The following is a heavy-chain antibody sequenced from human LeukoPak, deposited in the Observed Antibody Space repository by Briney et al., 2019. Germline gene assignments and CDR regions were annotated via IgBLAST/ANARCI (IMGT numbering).Heavy chain of an antibody. D-gene: IGHD3-22*01. J-gene: IGHJ4*02. CDR3: ARVDSSGYFGMNPFDY. CDR2: IYYSGST. V-gene: IGHV4-59*01. Sequence: SETLSLTCTVSGGSIRSYYWSWIRQPPGKGLEWIGYIYYSGSTNYNPSLKSRVSISVDTSKNQFSLKLSSVTAADTAVYYCARVDSSGYFGMNPFDYWGQGALVTVSS. CDR1: GGSIRSYY.